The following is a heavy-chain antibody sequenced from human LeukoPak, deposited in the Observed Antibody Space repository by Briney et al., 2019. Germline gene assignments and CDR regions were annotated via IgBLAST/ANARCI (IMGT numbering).Heavy chain of an antibody. J-gene: IGHJ4*02. D-gene: IGHD2-15*01. CDR2: INPSGGST. Sequence: ASVKVSCKASGYTFTSYYMHWVRQAPGQGLEWMGIINPSGGSTSYAQKFQGRVTMTRDMSTSTVYVELSSLRSEDTAVYYCARSGGSAHFDYWGQGTLVTVSS. V-gene: IGHV1-46*01. CDR3: ARSGGSAHFDY. CDR1: GYTFTSYY.